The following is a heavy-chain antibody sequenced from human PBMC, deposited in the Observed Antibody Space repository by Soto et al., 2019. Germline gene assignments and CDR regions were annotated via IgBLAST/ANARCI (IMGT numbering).Heavy chain of an antibody. CDR3: AKGTTVTPWRYLDL. CDR1: RFAFSSDA. CDR2: ISYDGGYE. J-gene: IGHJ2*01. Sequence: QEQLVESGGGVVQPGKSLRLSCAASRFAFSSDAMHWVRQAPGKRLEWLAGISYDGGYENYADSVQARFTVSRDNSKNTLWLQINSLRPEDTALYYCAKGTTVTPWRYLDLWGQGTLVTVSS. D-gene: IGHD4-17*01. V-gene: IGHV3-30*18.